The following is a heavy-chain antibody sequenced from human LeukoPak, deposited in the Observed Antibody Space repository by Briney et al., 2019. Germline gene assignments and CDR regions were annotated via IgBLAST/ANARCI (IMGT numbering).Heavy chain of an antibody. CDR1: GFTFSSYA. CDR3: ARGLWFESPHHMDV. V-gene: IGHV3-30*04. CDR2: ISYDGSNK. D-gene: IGHD3-10*01. J-gene: IGHJ6*03. Sequence: GGSLRLSCAASGFTFSSYAMHWVRQAPGKGLEWVAVISYDGSNKYYADSVKGRFTISRDNSKNTLSLQMNSLRAEDTAVYYCARGLWFESPHHMDVWGKGTTVTISS.